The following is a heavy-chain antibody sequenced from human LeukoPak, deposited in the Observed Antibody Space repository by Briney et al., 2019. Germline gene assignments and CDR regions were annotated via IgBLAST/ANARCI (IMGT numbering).Heavy chain of an antibody. CDR2: ISPSSSSI. CDR1: EFTFSVYT. Sequence: SGGSLRLSCTASEFTFSVYTMNWVRQAPGKGLEWVSSISPSSSSIYYADSVRGRFTVSRDNAKKSLSLQMNSLRAEDTAVYYCARDQGDDGMAYWGQGTLVTVSS. D-gene: IGHD3-16*01. V-gene: IGHV3-21*01. CDR3: ARDQGDDGMAY. J-gene: IGHJ4*02.